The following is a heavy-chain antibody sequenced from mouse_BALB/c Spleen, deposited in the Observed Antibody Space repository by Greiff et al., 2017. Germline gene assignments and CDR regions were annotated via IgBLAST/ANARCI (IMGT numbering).Heavy chain of an antibody. Sequence: VQLKESGAELVRPGALVKLSCKASGFNIKDYYMHWVKQRPEQGLEWIGWIDPENGNTIYDPKFQGKASITADTSSNTAYLQLSSLTSEDTAVYYLSRGSMDYWGQGTTVTVSS. V-gene: IGHV14-1*02. J-gene: IGHJ4*01. CDR3: SRGSMDY. CDR2: IDPENGNT. CDR1: GFNIKDYY.